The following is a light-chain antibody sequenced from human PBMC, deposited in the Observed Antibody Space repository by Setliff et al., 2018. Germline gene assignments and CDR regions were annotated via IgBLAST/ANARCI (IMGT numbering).Light chain of an antibody. CDR1: SSDVGGYNL. CDR2: DVS. Sequence: QSVLTQPASVSGSPGQSITISCTETSSDVGGYNLVSWYQQHPGKVPRLMIYDVSNRPSGVSNRFSGSKIGNTASLTISGLQTEDEADYYCCSYAGSRIWVFGGGTKVTVL. CDR3: CSYAGSRIWV. J-gene: IGLJ3*02. V-gene: IGLV2-14*03.